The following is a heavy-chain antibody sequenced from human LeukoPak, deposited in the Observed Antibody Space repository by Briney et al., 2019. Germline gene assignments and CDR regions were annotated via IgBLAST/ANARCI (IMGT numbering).Heavy chain of an antibody. CDR3: ARGVYIAAAQYGY. CDR1: GGSISSYY. V-gene: IGHV4-59*01. Sequence: PSETLSLTCTVSGGSISSYYWSWIREPPGKGLEWIGYIYYSGTTNYNPSLKSRVTISVDTSKNQFSLKLSSVTAADTAVYYCARGVYIAAAQYGYWGQGTLVTVSS. J-gene: IGHJ4*02. CDR2: IYYSGTT. D-gene: IGHD6-13*01.